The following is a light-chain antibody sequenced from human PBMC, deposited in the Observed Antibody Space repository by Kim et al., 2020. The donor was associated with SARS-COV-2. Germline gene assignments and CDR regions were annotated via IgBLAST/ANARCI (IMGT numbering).Light chain of an antibody. Sequence: PGQKATIPCSESGSTMGKFSGSCYQQHPGTAPKLLIYANEKRPSGIPDRFSGSKSGTSATLVITGLQTGDEADYYCGTWDNSRGGVFGGGTQLTVL. V-gene: IGLV1-51*01. J-gene: IGLJ3*02. CDR3: GTWDNSRGGV. CDR2: ANE. CDR1: GSTMGKFS.